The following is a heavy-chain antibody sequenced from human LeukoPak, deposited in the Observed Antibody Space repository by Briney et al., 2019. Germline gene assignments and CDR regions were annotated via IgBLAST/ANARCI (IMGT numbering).Heavy chain of an antibody. V-gene: IGHV4-34*01. CDR3: ARGDGYNGSLFDY. Sequence: PSETLSLTCAVYGGSFSGYYWSWIRQPPGKGLEWIGEINHSGSTNYNPSLKSRVTISVDTSKNQFSLKLSSVTAADTAVYYCARGDGYNGSLFDYWGQGTLVTVSS. CDR2: INHSGST. J-gene: IGHJ4*02. D-gene: IGHD5-24*01. CDR1: GGSFSGYY.